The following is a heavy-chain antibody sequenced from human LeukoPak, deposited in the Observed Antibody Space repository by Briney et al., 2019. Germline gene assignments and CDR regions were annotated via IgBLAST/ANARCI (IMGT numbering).Heavy chain of an antibody. D-gene: IGHD4-17*01. V-gene: IGHV4-38-2*01. J-gene: IGHJ4*02. CDR2: IYHSGTT. CDR3: ARHRDYGDHDY. CDR1: GYSISSGYY. Sequence: PSETLSLTCAVSGYSISSGYYCGWIRQPPGKGLEWIGSIYHSGTTYYNPSLKSRVTISVDTSKNQFSLKLSSVTAADTAVYYFARHRDYGDHDYWGQGTLVTVSS.